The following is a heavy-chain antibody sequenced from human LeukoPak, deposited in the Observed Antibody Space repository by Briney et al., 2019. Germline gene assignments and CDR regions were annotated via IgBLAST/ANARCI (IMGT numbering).Heavy chain of an antibody. Sequence: GGSLRLSCAASGFTFSNAWMNWVRQAPGKGPEWVGLIKSNADGGTTDYAAPVKGTFTISRDDSKNTLYLQMSSLKTGDTAVYYCTTASPTLIRGVLSSYWGQGTLVTVSS. V-gene: IGHV3-15*01. D-gene: IGHD3-10*01. CDR2: IKSNADGGTT. J-gene: IGHJ4*02. CDR3: TTASPTLIRGVLSSY. CDR1: GFTFSNAW.